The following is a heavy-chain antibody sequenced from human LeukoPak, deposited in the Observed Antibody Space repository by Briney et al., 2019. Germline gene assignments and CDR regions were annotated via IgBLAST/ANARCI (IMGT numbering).Heavy chain of an antibody. CDR3: ATPKRWHCSGGSCYGYYYYGMDV. CDR1: GGTFSSYA. Sequence: SVTVSCKASGGTFSSYAMSRVRQAPGQGLEWMGGIIPIFGTANYAQKFQGRVTITADESTSTAYMELSSLRSEDTAVYYCATPKRWHCSGGSCYGYYYYGMDVWGKGTTVTVSS. J-gene: IGHJ6*04. CDR2: IIPIFGTA. V-gene: IGHV1-69*01. D-gene: IGHD2-15*01.